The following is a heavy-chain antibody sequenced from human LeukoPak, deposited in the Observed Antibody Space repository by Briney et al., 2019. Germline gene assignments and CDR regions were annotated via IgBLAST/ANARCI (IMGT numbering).Heavy chain of an antibody. V-gene: IGHV3-48*01. J-gene: IGHJ3*02. D-gene: IGHD2-21*02. Sequence: PGGSLRLSCAASGFIFSSYSMNWVRQAPGKGLKWVSYISSSGSTIYYADSVKGRFTISRDNSKNTLYLQMNSLRAEDTAVYYCAKWDAKHIVVVTAILGAFDIWGQGTMVTVSS. CDR1: GFIFSSYS. CDR2: ISSSGSTI. CDR3: AKWDAKHIVVVTAILGAFDI.